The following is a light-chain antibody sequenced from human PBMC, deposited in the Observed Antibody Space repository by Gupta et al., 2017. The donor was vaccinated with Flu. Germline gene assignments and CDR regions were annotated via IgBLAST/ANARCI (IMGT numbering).Light chain of an antibody. J-gene: IGLJ3*02. CDR3: QSYDRSLSGWV. V-gene: IGLV1-40*03. CDR2: GDT. Sequence: GYDVHWYQQLPGTAPKVLLFGDTHRPSGVPDRFSGSTSGASASLAITALQTEDEADYYCQSYDRSLSGWVFGGGTQLTVL. CDR1: GYD.